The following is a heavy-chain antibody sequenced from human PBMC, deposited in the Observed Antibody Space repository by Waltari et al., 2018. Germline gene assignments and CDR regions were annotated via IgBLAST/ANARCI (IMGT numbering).Heavy chain of an antibody. CDR3: ARDLTIRVGATTTDAFDI. CDR2: IIPILGIA. Sequence: QVQLVQSGAEVKKPGSSVKVSCKASGGTFSSYTISWVRQAPGQGLEWMGRIIPILGIADYAQKFQGRVTITADKSTSTAYMGLSSLRSEDTAVYYCARDLTIRVGATTTDAFDIWGQGTMVTVSS. V-gene: IGHV1-69*08. J-gene: IGHJ3*02. D-gene: IGHD1-26*01. CDR1: GGTFSSYT.